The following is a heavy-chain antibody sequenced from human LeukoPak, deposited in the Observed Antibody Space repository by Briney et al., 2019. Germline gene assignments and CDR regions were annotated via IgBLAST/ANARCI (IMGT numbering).Heavy chain of an antibody. V-gene: IGHV3-53*01. CDR1: GFTVSNSY. J-gene: IGHJ4*02. Sequence: GGSLRLSCAASGFTVSNSYVSWVRQAPGKGLEWVSGIYSGGTTYYRDSVKGRFTISRDNSKNTLDLQMNSLRVEDTAVYFCAKDKDTPATAQPQRGYFESWGQGTLVTVSS. CDR3: AKDKDTPATAQPQRGYFES. CDR2: IYSGGTT. D-gene: IGHD2-15*01.